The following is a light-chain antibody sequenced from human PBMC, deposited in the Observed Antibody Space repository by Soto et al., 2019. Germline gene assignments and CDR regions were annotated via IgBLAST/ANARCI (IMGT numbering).Light chain of an antibody. V-gene: IGKV3-15*01. CDR2: GES. CDR1: ETVATN. J-gene: IGKJ1*01. Sequence: VMTQSPATLSVSPGERATLSCWASETVATNLAWYQQKPGQAPRLLISGESTRAAGISDRCRGSGSGTEFTLAISSLRSEDSAIYYGQQYFEWPPMTSGQGNKVEI. CDR3: QQYFEWPPMT.